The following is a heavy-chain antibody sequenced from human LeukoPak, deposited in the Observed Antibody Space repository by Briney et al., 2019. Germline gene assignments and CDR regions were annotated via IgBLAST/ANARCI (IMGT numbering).Heavy chain of an antibody. CDR1: KFTFSNYG. V-gene: IGHV3-74*01. D-gene: IGHD5-24*01. CDR2: IINDGSST. Sequence: GRSLRLSCTASKFTFSNYGMQWVRQAPGKGLEWVSRIINDGSSTTYADSVKGRFTISRDNAKDTLYLQMNSLRVEDTAVYYCARVADGDKYGGRDYWGQGALVIVSS. J-gene: IGHJ4*02. CDR3: ARVADGDKYGGRDY.